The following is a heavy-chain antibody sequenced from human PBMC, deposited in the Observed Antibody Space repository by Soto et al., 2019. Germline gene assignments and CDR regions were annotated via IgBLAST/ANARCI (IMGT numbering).Heavy chain of an antibody. D-gene: IGHD3-10*01. J-gene: IGHJ4*02. CDR2: INAGNGNT. CDR3: ARNIISDY. CDR1: GGTFSSYT. V-gene: IGHV1-3*01. Sequence: ASVKVSCKASGGTFSSYTISWVRQAPGQRLEWMGWINAGNGNTKYSQKFQGRVTITRDTSASTAYMELSSLRSEDTAVYYCARNIISDYWGQGTLVTVSS.